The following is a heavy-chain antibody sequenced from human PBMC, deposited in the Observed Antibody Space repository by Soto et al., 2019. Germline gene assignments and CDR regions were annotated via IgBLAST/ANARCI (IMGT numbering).Heavy chain of an antibody. D-gene: IGHD5-12*01. CDR3: SRVTRDGYNYSETDY. J-gene: IGHJ4*02. CDR1: GFTFGDYG. Sequence: KTGGSLRLSCSTSGFTFGDYGMTWFRQAPGKGLEWVAFIRSRVYGTTEYAASVQGRVTISRDDSKAIAYLQMNSLKTEDTAVYYCSRVTRDGYNYSETDYWGRGTLVTVSS. CDR2: IRSRVYGTT. V-gene: IGHV3-49*05.